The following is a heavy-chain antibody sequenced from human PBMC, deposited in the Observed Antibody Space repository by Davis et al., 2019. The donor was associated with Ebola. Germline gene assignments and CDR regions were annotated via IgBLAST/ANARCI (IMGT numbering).Heavy chain of an antibody. V-gene: IGHV3-74*01. CDR1: GFTFSSYW. CDR2: INSDGSST. J-gene: IGHJ4*02. CDR3: AKDPQYSGLYPYYFDY. Sequence: HTGGSLRLSCAASGFTFSSYWMHWVRQAPGKGLVWVSRINSDGSSTSYADSVKGRFTISRDNSKNTLYLQMNSLRAEDTAVYYCAKDPQYSGLYPYYFDYWGQGTLVTVSS. D-gene: IGHD1-26*01.